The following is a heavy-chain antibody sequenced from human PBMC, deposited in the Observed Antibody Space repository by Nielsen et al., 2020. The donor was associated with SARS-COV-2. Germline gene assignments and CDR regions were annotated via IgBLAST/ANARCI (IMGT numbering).Heavy chain of an antibody. V-gene: IGHV3-33*01. J-gene: IGHJ6*03. CDR3: ARGRCTSYNCAKLGGYMDV. Sequence: GGSLRLSCAASGFTFRGYGMHWVRQAPGKGLEWVAVIWYDGSNKYHADSVKGRFTISRDNSKNTLFLQMNNLRAEDTAVYYCARGRCTSYNCAKLGGYMDVWGKGTTVTVSS. D-gene: IGHD1-1*01. CDR2: IWYDGSNK. CDR1: GFTFRGYG.